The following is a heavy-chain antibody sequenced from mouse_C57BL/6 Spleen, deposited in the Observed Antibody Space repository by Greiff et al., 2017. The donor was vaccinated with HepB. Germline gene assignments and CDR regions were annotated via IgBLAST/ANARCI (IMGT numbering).Heavy chain of an antibody. J-gene: IGHJ3*01. CDR2: IDPSDSET. CDR3: ASSNDGGAAWFAY. D-gene: IGHD2-12*01. V-gene: IGHV1-52*01. Sequence: QVQLQQPGAELVRPGSSVKLSCKASGYTFTSYWMHWVKQRPIQGLEWIGNIDPSDSETHYNQKFKDKATLTVDKSSSTAYMQLSSLTSEDSAVYYCASSNDGGAAWFAYWGQGTLVTVSA. CDR1: GYTFTSYW.